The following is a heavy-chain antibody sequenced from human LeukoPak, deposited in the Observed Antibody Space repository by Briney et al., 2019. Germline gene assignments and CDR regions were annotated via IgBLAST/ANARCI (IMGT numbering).Heavy chain of an antibody. CDR1: GFTFSAYS. V-gene: IGHV3-74*01. CDR3: ARGRPHGNDY. CDR2: IASDGSST. Sequence: GGSLRLSCAASGFTFSAYSMNWVRQAPGKGLVWVSRIASDGSSTTYADSVKGRFSISRDNAKNTLYLQMNSLRVEDTAVYYCARGRPHGNDYWGQGTLVTVSS. J-gene: IGHJ4*02. D-gene: IGHD4-23*01.